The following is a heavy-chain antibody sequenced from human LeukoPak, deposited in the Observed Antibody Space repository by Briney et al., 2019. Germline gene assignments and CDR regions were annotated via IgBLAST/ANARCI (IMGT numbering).Heavy chain of an antibody. Sequence: GASVKVSCKASGYSFSNYGINWVRQATGQGLEWMGWMNPDSGNTDYAQKFQGRVTMTRDTSMSTAYMELSSLNSDDTAMYYCARSTLVAPRTNDFWGHGNLVS. CDR1: GYSFSNYG. D-gene: IGHD2-15*01. V-gene: IGHV1-8*01. CDR2: MNPDSGNT. CDR3: ARSTLVAPRTNDF. J-gene: IGHJ4*01.